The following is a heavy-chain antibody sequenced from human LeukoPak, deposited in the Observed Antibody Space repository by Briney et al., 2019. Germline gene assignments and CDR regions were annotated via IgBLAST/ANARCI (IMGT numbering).Heavy chain of an antibody. J-gene: IGHJ3*02. V-gene: IGHV6-1*01. CDR1: GDSVASNSVT. D-gene: IGHD3-10*01. CDR2: TYYRSKWFN. CDR3: ARGVFPAFDI. Sequence: SQTLSLTCDISGDSVASNSVTWNWIRQSPSRGLEWLGRTYYRSKWFNGYAVSVKSRITINPDTSKNQFSLQLNSVTPEDTAVYYCARGVFPAFDIWGQGTMVTVSS.